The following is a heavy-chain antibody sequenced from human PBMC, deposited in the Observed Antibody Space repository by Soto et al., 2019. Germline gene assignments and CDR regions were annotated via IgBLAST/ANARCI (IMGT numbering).Heavy chain of an antibody. J-gene: IGHJ6*02. Sequence: PSETLSLTCAVYGGSFSGYYWSWIRQPPGKGLEWIGEINHSGSTNYNPSLKSRVTISVDTSKNQFSLKLSSVTAADTAVYYCARAPYYYGMDVWGQGTTVTVS. CDR3: ARAPYYYGMDV. CDR2: INHSGST. CDR1: GGSFSGYY. V-gene: IGHV4-34*01.